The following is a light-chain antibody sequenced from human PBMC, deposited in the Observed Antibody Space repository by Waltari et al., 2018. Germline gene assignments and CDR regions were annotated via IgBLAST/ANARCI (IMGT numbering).Light chain of an antibody. V-gene: IGLV2-14*03. CDR2: DVT. J-gene: IGLJ2*01. CDR1: SAYNY. CDR3: SSYTSNNTPVV. Sequence: QSALTQPASVSGSPGQSITISCPGTSAYNYVPWYQQHPGKAPKLMIYDVTNRPSGVSNRFSGSKSGNTASLTISGLRAEDEADYYCSSYTSNNTPVVFGGGTMVTVL.